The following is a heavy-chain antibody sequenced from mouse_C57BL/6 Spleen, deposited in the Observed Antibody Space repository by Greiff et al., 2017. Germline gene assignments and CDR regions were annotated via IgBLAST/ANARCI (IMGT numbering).Heavy chain of an antibody. V-gene: IGHV1-9*01. J-gene: IGHJ4*01. CDR1: GYTFTGYW. D-gene: IGHD2-12*01. CDR3: SSPYYMDDMDD. Sequence: QVQLKEPGAELMKPGASVKLSCKATGYTFTGYWMEWVKQRPGHGLEWIGEILPGSGSTNYNEKFKSKATFTADTSSNTAYMQLSSLTSEDYAIYCWSSPYYMDDMDDWGQGTSVTVSS. CDR2: ILPGSGST.